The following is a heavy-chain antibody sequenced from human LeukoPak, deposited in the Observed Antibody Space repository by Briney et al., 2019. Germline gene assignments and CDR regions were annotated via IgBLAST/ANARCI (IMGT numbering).Heavy chain of an antibody. J-gene: IGHJ6*02. CDR3: ARDGTVTTMNYYYGMDV. D-gene: IGHD4-17*01. CDR1: GFTFSSYS. CDR2: ISSSSSYI. V-gene: IGHV3-21*01. Sequence: GGSLRLSCAASGFTFSSYSTNWVRQAPGKGLEWVSSISSSSSYIYYADSVKGRFTISRDNAKNSLYLQMNSLRAEDTAVYYCARDGTVTTMNYYYGMDVWGQGTTVTVSS.